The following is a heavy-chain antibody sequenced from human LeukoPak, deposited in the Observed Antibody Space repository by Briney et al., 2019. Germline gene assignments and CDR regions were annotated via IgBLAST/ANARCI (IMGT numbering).Heavy chain of an antibody. CDR2: IYSGGST. Sequence: GGSLRLSCAVSGFTVSSNYMSWVRQAPGKGLEWVSVIYSGGSTYYADSVKGRFTISRDNSKKTLYLQMNSLRAEDTAVYYCARASGSYLGRYFDYWGQGTLVTVSS. D-gene: IGHD1-26*01. J-gene: IGHJ4*02. CDR3: ARASGSYLGRYFDY. V-gene: IGHV3-53*01. CDR1: GFTVSSNY.